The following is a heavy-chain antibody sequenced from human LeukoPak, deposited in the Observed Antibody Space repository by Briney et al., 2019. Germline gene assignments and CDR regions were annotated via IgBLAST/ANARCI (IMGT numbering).Heavy chain of an antibody. CDR3: ARDSPGYDFWSGYYRLSNWFDP. Sequence: SETLSLTCAVYGGSFSGYYWSWIRQPAGKGLEWIGRIYTSGSTNYNPSLKSRVTISVDTSKNQFSLKLSSVTAADTAVYYCARDSPGYDFWSGYYRLSNWFDPWGQGTLVTVSS. CDR2: IYTSGST. V-gene: IGHV4-4*07. CDR1: GGSFSGYY. J-gene: IGHJ5*02. D-gene: IGHD3-3*01.